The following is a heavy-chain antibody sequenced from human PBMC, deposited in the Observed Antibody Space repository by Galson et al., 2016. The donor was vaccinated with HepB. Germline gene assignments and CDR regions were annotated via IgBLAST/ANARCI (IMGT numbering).Heavy chain of an antibody. Sequence: SVKVSCRASGYAFTTYHMHWVRQAPGQGLEWMGIINTSDGPTAYAQKFQGRVTMTRDTSTTTTYMELSSLRSEDTAVYYCARDQEQLAYYGMDIWGQGTTVTVSS. V-gene: IGHV1-46*03. CDR3: ARDQEQLAYYGMDI. CDR1: GYAFTTYH. J-gene: IGHJ6*02. D-gene: IGHD6-13*01. CDR2: INTSDGPT.